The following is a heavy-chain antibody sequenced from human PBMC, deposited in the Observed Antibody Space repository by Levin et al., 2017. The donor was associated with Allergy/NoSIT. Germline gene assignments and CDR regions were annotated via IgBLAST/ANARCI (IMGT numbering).Heavy chain of an antibody. D-gene: IGHD3-22*01. J-gene: IGHJ4*02. Sequence: SETLSLTCAVSGGSISSGGYSWSWIRQPPGKGLEWIGYIYHSGSTYYNPSLKSRVTISVDRSKNQFSLKLSSVTAADTAVYYCARGSYDSSGYYDYWGQGTLVTVSS. CDR3: ARGSYDSSGYYDY. CDR1: GGSISSGGYS. V-gene: IGHV4-30-2*01. CDR2: IYHSGST.